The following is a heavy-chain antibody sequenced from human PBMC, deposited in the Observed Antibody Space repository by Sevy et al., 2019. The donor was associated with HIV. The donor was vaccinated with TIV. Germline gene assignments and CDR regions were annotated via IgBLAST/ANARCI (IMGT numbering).Heavy chain of an antibody. CDR2: IYHSGST. D-gene: IGHD1-1*01. CDR3: ARSGTRGTTPGNFDY. Sequence: SETLSLTCTVSGYSISSGYYWGWIRQPPGKGLEWIGSIYHSGSTYYNPSLKSRVTISVDTSKNQFSLKLSSVTAADTAVYYCARSGTRGTTPGNFDYWGQGTLVTVSS. V-gene: IGHV4-38-2*02. J-gene: IGHJ4*02. CDR1: GYSISSGYY.